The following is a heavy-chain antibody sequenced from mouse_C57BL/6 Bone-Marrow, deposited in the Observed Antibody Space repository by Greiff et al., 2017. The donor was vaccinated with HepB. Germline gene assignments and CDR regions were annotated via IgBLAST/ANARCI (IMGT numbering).Heavy chain of an antibody. J-gene: IGHJ2*01. Sequence: VQLQQSGAELVRPGTSVKVSCKASGYAFTNYLIEWVKQRPGQGLEWIGVINPGSGGTNYNEKFKGKATLTADKSSSTAYMQLSSLTSEDSAVYFCARSGYYGYVLYYFDYWGQGTTLTVSS. D-gene: IGHD2-2*01. CDR2: INPGSGGT. CDR1: GYAFTNYL. CDR3: ARSGYYGYVLYYFDY. V-gene: IGHV1-54*01.